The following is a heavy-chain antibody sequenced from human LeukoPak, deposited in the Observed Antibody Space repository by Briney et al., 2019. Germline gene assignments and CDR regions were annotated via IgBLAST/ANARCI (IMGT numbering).Heavy chain of an antibody. D-gene: IGHD1-26*01. CDR3: VRNGYYSVDS. V-gene: IGHV4-4*02. CDR2: IHGSGRT. CDR1: GDSINNNRW. Sequence: SETLSLTCAVSGDSINNNRWWSWVRQSPGKGLEWLGEIHGSGRTNYNPSLKSRVTIPVDNSKNQFSLKVNSMTAADTAMYFCVRNGYYSVDSWGQGTLVTVSS. J-gene: IGHJ4*02.